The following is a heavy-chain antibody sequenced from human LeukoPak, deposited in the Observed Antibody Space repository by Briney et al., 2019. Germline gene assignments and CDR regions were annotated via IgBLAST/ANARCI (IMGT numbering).Heavy chain of an antibody. D-gene: IGHD6-19*01. CDR3: AREIAVAGRDY. V-gene: IGHV3-21*01. CDR1: GFTFSSYS. J-gene: IGHJ4*02. Sequence: GGSLRLSCAASGFTFSSYSMNWVRQAPGKGLEWVSSISSSSSYIYYADSVKGRFTISRDNSKNTLYLQMNSLRPEDTAVYYCAREIAVAGRDYWGQGTLVTVSS. CDR2: ISSSSSYI.